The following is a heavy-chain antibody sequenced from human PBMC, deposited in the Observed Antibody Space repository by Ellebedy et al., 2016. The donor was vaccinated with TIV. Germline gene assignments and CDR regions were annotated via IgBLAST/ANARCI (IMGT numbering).Heavy chain of an antibody. J-gene: IGHJ6*02. CDR2: ISGSGGST. CDR3: AKNTIFVGRHNRDPNYYYGMDV. V-gene: IGHV3-23*01. D-gene: IGHD3-3*01. CDR1: GFTFSSYA. Sequence: GGSLRLXCAASGFTFSSYAMSWVRQAPGKGLEWVSAISGSGGSTYYADSVKGRFTISRDNSKNTLYLQMNSLRAEDTAVYYCAKNTIFVGRHNRDPNYYYGMDVWGQGTTVTVSS.